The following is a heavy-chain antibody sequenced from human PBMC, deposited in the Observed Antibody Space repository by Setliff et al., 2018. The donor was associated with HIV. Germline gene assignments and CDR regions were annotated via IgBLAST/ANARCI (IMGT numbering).Heavy chain of an antibody. D-gene: IGHD6-13*01. CDR2: INHRGST. J-gene: IGHJ4*02. V-gene: IGHV4-38-2*02. CDR1: GYSISSGYY. CDR3: ARESPSSSWFYFDF. Sequence: SETLSLTCAVSGYSISSGYYWGWIRQPPGKGLEWIGEINHRGSTNYNPSLKSRVTVSVDTSKNQFSLKLGSVTAADTAVYYCARESPSSSWFYFDFWGQGTLVTVSS.